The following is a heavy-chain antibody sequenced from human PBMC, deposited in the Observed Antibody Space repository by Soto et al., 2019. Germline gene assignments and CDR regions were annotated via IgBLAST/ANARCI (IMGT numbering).Heavy chain of an antibody. Sequence: QVQLQESGPGRVKPSQTLSLTCTVSGGSISSAGYYWSWIRQHPGKGLEWIGYIYYSGSTYYNPSLKSRVTIAVDTSKNQFSLKLSSVTAADTAVYYCARVRGDSSGDYWGQGTLVTVSS. CDR1: GGSISSAGYY. J-gene: IGHJ4*02. CDR3: ARVRGDSSGDY. D-gene: IGHD6-25*01. V-gene: IGHV4-31*03. CDR2: IYYSGST.